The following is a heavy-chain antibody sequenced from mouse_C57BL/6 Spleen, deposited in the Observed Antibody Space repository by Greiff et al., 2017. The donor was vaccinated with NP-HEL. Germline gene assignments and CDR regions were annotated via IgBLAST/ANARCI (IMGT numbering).Heavy chain of an antibody. CDR2: IDPENGDT. Sequence: VQLQQSGAELVRPGASVKLSCTASGFNIKDDYMHWVKQRPEQGLEWIGWIDPENGDTEYASKFQGKATITADTSSNTAYLQLSSLTSEDTAVYYCTTGYEYFDVWGTGTTVTVSS. CDR1: GFNIKDDY. J-gene: IGHJ1*03. D-gene: IGHD2-2*01. CDR3: TTGYEYFDV. V-gene: IGHV14-4*01.